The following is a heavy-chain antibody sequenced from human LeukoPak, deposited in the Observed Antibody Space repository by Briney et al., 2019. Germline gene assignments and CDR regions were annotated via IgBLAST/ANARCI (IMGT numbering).Heavy chain of an antibody. J-gene: IGHJ4*02. V-gene: IGHV3-11*04. CDR1: GFTLSDYY. CDR2: ISTSGNTI. CDR3: AGTPGDYDDY. D-gene: IGHD2-15*01. Sequence: PGGSLRLSCAASGFTLSDYYMSWIRQAPGKGLEWVSYISTSGNTIYYADSVKGRFTISRDNAKNSLYLQMNSLRAEDTAVYYCAGTPGDYDDYWGQGTLVTVSS.